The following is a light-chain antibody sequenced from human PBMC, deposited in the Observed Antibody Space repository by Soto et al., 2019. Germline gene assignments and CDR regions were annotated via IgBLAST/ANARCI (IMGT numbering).Light chain of an antibody. Sequence: EIVMTQSPDTLSVSPGERATLSCRASQSVSSKLAWYQQKPGQAPRLLIYGASTRATGIAARFSGSGSGTEFTLTISSLQSEDFAVYYCQQYNNWPPTTFGQGTKLEIK. CDR1: QSVSSK. J-gene: IGKJ2*01. CDR3: QQYNNWPPTT. V-gene: IGKV3-15*01. CDR2: GAS.